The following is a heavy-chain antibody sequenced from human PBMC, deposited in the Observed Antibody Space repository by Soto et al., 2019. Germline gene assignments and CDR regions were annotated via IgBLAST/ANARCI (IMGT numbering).Heavy chain of an antibody. J-gene: IGHJ4*02. D-gene: IGHD6-13*01. CDR3: AKDEPGYSSSCRSCDY. CDR1: GFTFSSYA. CDR2: ISGSGGST. V-gene: IGHV3-23*01. Sequence: GGSLRLSCAASGFTFSSYAMSWVRQAPGKGLEWVSAISGSGGSTYYADSVKGRFTISRDNSKNTLYLQMNSLRAEDTAVYYCAKDEPGYSSSCRSCDYWGQGTLVTVSS.